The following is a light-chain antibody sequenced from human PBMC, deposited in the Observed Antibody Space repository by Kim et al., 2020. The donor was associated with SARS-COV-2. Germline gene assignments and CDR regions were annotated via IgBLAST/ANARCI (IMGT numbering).Light chain of an antibody. V-gene: IGLV1-44*01. CDR1: SSNIGSNP. Sequence: GQRVSISCSGSSSNIGSNPVNWYQHLPGTAPKLLIYSSAQRPSGVPDRFSGSRSGPSASLAISGLQSEDEADYYCAAWDDSLSGSVFGGGTKVTVL. CDR2: SSA. J-gene: IGLJ2*01. CDR3: AAWDDSLSGSV.